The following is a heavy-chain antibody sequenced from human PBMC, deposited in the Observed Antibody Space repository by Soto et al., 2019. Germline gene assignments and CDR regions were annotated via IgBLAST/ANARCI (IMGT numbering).Heavy chain of an antibody. Sequence: QVQLVESGGGVVQPGRSLRLSCAASGFTFSSYGMHWVRQAPGKGLEWVAVISYDGSNKYYADSVKGRFTISRDNSKNTLYLQMNSLRGEDTAVYYCAKAWAYYYGSGSYYPWPDAFDIWGQGTMVTVSS. J-gene: IGHJ3*02. D-gene: IGHD3-10*01. CDR1: GFTFSSYG. V-gene: IGHV3-30*18. CDR3: AKAWAYYYGSGSYYPWPDAFDI. CDR2: ISYDGSNK.